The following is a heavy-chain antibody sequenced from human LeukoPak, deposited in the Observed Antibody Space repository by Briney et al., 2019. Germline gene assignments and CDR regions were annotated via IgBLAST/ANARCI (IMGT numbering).Heavy chain of an antibody. J-gene: IGHJ4*02. Sequence: GGSLRLSCAASGFTFSSYSMNWVRQAPGKGLEWVSSISSSSSYIYYADSVKGRFTISRDNSKGTVYLQMNSLRPEDTAVYYCAKDDAWLQYGNWGRGTLVTVSS. CDR2: ISSSSSYI. CDR3: AKDDAWLQYGN. CDR1: GFTFSSYS. V-gene: IGHV3-21*04. D-gene: IGHD5-24*01.